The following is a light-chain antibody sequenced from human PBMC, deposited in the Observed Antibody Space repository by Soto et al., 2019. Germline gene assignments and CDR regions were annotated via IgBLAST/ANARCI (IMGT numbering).Light chain of an antibody. Sequence: EIVLTQSPGTLSLSPGERATLSCRASQSVTSSYLAWCRQKPGQAPRLLIFGASSRATGIPDRFSGSGSGTDFTLTISRLEPEDFAVYYCQQYGDSPLTFGGGTKVEIK. CDR3: QQYGDSPLT. CDR2: GAS. V-gene: IGKV3-20*01. CDR1: QSVTSSY. J-gene: IGKJ4*01.